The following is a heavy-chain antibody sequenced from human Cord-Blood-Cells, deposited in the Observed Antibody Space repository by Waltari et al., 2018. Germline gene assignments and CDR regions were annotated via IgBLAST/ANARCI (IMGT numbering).Heavy chain of an antibody. CDR1: GGSFSGYY. J-gene: IGHJ4*02. CDR3: ARAPFSSSWYFDY. V-gene: IGHV4-34*01. D-gene: IGHD6-13*01. CDR2: INHSGST. Sequence: QVQLQQSGAGLLKPSETLSLTCAVYGGSFSGYYWSWIRQPPGKGLEWIGEINHSGSTNYNPSLKSRVTISVDTSKNQFSLKLSSVTAADTAVYYCARAPFSSSWYFDYWGQGTLVTVSS.